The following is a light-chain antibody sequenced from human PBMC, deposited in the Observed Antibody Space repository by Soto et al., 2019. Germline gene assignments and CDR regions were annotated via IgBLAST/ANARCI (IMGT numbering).Light chain of an antibody. J-gene: IGKJ1*01. CDR1: QTISNW. Sequence: SLSPVALSANVGDRVTITCQASQTISNWLAWYQQKPGKAPKLLIDKASPLESGAPTRFSGRGSGTDFTLTISSLQPEDVATYYSQQSFCTTWTFGHGTKVDIK. CDR2: KAS. CDR3: QQSFCTTWT. V-gene: IGKV1-5*03.